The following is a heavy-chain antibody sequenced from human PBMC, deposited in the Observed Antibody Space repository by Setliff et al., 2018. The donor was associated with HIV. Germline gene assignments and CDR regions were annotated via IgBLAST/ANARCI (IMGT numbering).Heavy chain of an antibody. CDR1: GYTFSSFG. D-gene: IGHD6-19*01. CDR2: ISGYNGNT. V-gene: IGHV1-18*01. Sequence: ASVKVSCKASGYTFSSFGVTWVRQAPGQGLEWMGWISGYNGNTNYPQKLQGRVTMTTDTSTSTAYMEVRSLTSDDTAVYCCARTPYSSAWPGNYWGQGTLVTVSS. CDR3: ARTPYSSAWPGNY. J-gene: IGHJ4*02.